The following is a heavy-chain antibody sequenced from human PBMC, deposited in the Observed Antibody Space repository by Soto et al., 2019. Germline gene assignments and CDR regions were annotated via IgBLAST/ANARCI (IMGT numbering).Heavy chain of an antibody. V-gene: IGHV4-4*02. D-gene: IGHD2-2*01. CDR1: SDSISSSNW. J-gene: IGHJ4*02. Sequence: QVQLQESGPGLVKSSGTLSLTCAVSSDSISSSNWWSWVRQPPGRGLEWIGEIYHSGGTNYNPSPKSRVTISVDKSKNQFSLRLTSVTAADTAVYFCARDRRYCSGSTCYSHFDSWGQGALVNVSS. CDR3: ARDRRYCSGSTCYSHFDS. CDR2: IYHSGGT.